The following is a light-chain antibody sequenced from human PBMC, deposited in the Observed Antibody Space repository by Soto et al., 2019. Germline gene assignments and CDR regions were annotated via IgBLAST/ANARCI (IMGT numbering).Light chain of an antibody. J-gene: IGLJ7*01. CDR3: QTWGTGPAV. Sequence: QSVLTQSPSASASLGASVKLTCTLSSGHSSYAIAWHQQQPEKGPRYLMKLNSDGSHSKGDGIPDRFSGSSSGAERYLTRSSLQSEDEADYYCQTWGTGPAVFGGGTQLTVL. V-gene: IGLV4-69*01. CDR2: LNSDGSH. CDR1: SGHSSYA.